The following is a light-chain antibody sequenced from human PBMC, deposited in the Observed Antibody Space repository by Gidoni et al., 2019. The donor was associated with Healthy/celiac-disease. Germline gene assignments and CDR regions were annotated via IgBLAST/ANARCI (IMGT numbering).Light chain of an antibody. CDR1: QSVSSI. J-gene: IGKJ1*01. CDR3: QQYNNWRGT. Sequence: VMTHSPATSAESPGERATLSCRSSQSVSSILAWYQQKPGQAPRLLIYGASTRATGVPARFSGSGSGTEFTLTIRSLQSEDFAVYYCQQYNNWRGTFGQGTKVEIK. V-gene: IGKV3-15*01. CDR2: GAS.